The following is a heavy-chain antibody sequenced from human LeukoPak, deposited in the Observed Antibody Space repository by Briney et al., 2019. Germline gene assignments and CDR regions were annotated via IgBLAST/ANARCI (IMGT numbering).Heavy chain of an antibody. J-gene: IGHJ5*01. Sequence: PGGSLRLSCAASGFTFSGYVMHWVRQAPGKGLEWVAVIGYAGNNEYYADSVKGRFTISRDNSRNTLYLQMDSLRLEDTAVYYCARVGGLGYCSSITCYPSDSWGQGTLVIVSS. CDR1: GFTFSGYV. V-gene: IGHV3-30*04. CDR3: ARVGGLGYCSSITCYPSDS. D-gene: IGHD2-2*01. CDR2: IGYAGNNE.